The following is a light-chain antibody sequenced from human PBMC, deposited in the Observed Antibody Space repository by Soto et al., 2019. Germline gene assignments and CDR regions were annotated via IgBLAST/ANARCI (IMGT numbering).Light chain of an antibody. J-gene: IGLJ2*01. CDR3: GTWDSSLSSVV. CDR1: SSNIGNNY. Sequence: QSVLTQPPSVSAAPGHKVTISCSGSSSNIGNNYVSWYQQLPGTAPKLLIYDNNERPSGIPDRFSGSKSGTSATLGITGLQTGDEADYYCGTWDSSLSSVVFGGGTQLTVL. V-gene: IGLV1-51*01. CDR2: DNN.